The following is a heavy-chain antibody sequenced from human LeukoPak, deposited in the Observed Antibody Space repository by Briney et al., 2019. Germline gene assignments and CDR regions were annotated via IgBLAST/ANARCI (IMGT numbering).Heavy chain of an antibody. V-gene: IGHV3-21*01. Sequence: GGSLRLSCAASGFTFSSYSMNWVRQAPGKGLEWVSSISSSSYIYYADSVKGRFTISRDNAKNSLYLQMNSLRAEDTAVYYCARESATSGGAYYYYMDVWGKGTTVTVSS. CDR2: ISSSSYI. CDR3: ARESATSGGAYYYYMDV. D-gene: IGHD3-16*01. CDR1: GFTFSSYS. J-gene: IGHJ6*03.